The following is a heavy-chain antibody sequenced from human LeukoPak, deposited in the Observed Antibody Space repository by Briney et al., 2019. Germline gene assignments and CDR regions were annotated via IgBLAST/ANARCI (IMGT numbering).Heavy chain of an antibody. CDR3: ARDQDSSSWVYYYYGMDV. D-gene: IGHD6-13*01. Sequence: ASVKVSCEASGYTFTGYYMHWVRQAPGQGLEWMGRINPNSGGTNYAQKFQGRVTMTRDTSISTAYMELSRLRSDDTAVYYCARDQDSSSWVYYYYGMDVWGQGTTVTVSS. CDR2: INPNSGGT. J-gene: IGHJ6*02. V-gene: IGHV1-2*06. CDR1: GYTFTGYY.